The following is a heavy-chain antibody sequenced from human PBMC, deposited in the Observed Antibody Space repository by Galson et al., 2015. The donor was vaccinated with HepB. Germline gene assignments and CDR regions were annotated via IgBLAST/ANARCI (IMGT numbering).Heavy chain of an antibody. CDR2: INQDGSEK. J-gene: IGHJ4*02. CDR1: GFSFSDYW. V-gene: IGHV3-7*03. D-gene: IGHD4-17*01. CDR3: ARVGLRTVTSDY. Sequence: SLRLSCAASGFSFSDYWMTWVRQAPGKELEWVANINQDGSEKYYVDSVKGRFTISRDNAKNSLYLQMNSLRAEDTAVYYCARVGLRTVTSDYWGQGTLVPVSS.